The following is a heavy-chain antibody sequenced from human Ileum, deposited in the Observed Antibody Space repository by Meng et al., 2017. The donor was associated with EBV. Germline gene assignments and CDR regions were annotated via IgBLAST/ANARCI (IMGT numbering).Heavy chain of an antibody. CDR3: ARGGSGYYYGSGFDY. V-gene: IGHV4-4*02. CDR2: IYYSGNT. D-gene: IGHD3-10*01. J-gene: IGHJ4*02. Sequence: VQLQESGPGLVKPSGTLSLTCIVSDLYITNTYWWSWVRQPPGKGLEWIGEIYYSGNTYYNPSLKSRVTISVDKSNNQFSLRLSSVTAADTAVYYCARGGSGYYYGSGFDYWGQGTLVTVSS. CDR1: DLYITNTYW.